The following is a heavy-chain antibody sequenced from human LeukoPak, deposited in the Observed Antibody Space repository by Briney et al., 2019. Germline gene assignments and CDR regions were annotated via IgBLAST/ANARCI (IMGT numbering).Heavy chain of an antibody. CDR3: ARDLYGGNPYWYFDL. Sequence: GASVKVSCKPSGYTFPNYGISWVRQAPGQGLEWMGWISAYNGNTNYAQKLQGRVTMTTDTSTSTAYMELRSLRSDDTAVYYCARDLYGGNPYWYFDLWGRGTLVTVSS. V-gene: IGHV1-18*01. J-gene: IGHJ2*01. CDR1: GYTFPNYG. CDR2: ISAYNGNT. D-gene: IGHD4-23*01.